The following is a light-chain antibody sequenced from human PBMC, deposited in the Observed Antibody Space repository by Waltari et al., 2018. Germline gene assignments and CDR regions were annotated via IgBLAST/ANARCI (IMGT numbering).Light chain of an antibody. CDR3: QQYYSTPWT. J-gene: IGKJ1*01. V-gene: IGKV4-1*01. CDR2: WAS. Sequence: DIVMTQSPDSLAVYLGEWATINCKSSQSVLYSSTNKNYLAWYQQKPGQPPKLLIYWASTRESGVPYRVSGSVSGTDFTLTISSLQAEDVAVYYCQQYYSTPWTFVQGTKVEIK. CDR1: QSVLYSSTNKNY.